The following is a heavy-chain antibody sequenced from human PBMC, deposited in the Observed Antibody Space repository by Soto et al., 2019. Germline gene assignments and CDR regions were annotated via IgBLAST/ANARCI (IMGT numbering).Heavy chain of an antibody. D-gene: IGHD2-21*01. Sequence: GGSLRLSCAASGFTVSSNYMSWVRQAPGKGLEWVSVIYSGGSTYYADSVKGRFTISRDNSKNTLHLQMNSLRAEDTAVYYCARDKHQAYFDYWGQGTLVTVSS. V-gene: IGHV3-53*01. CDR3: ARDKHQAYFDY. J-gene: IGHJ4*02. CDR2: IYSGGST. CDR1: GFTVSSNY.